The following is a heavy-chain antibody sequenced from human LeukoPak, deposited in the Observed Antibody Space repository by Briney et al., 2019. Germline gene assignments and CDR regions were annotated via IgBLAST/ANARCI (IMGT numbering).Heavy chain of an antibody. V-gene: IGHV1-18*01. D-gene: IGHD1-14*01. Sequence: ASVKVPCKASGGTFSSYAISWVRQAPGQGLEWMGWISAYNGNTNYAQKLQGRVTMTTDTSTSTAYMELRSLRSDDTAVYYCAIPRAGKPYFDYWGQGTLVTVSS. CDR2: ISAYNGNT. CDR3: AIPRAGKPYFDY. J-gene: IGHJ4*02. CDR1: GGTFSSYA.